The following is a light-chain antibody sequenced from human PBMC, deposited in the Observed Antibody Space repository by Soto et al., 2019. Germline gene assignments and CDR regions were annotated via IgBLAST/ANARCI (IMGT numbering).Light chain of an antibody. J-gene: IGKJ2*02. CDR2: AAS. V-gene: IGKV1-39*01. CDR3: QQGYNTPRT. Sequence: DIQMTQSPSSLSASVGDRVTITCRASQSITTYLNWYQQKPGKAPKLLIYAASSLQSGVPSRFSGSGSGTDFTLTMVSLQPEDFATYYCQQGYNTPRTFGQGTNLEIK. CDR1: QSITTY.